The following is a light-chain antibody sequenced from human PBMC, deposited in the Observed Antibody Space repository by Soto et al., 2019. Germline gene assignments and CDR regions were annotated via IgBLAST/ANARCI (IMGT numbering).Light chain of an antibody. CDR2: EVI. V-gene: IGLV2-8*01. CDR3: RSYVGSNTYV. CDR1: KNDIGVYDC. Sequence: QSALTQPPSASGSPGQSVTISCTGTKNDIGVYDCISWYQHHPGKAPRLIIYEVIQRPSGVPDRFSGSKSGNTASLTVSGLQAEDEADYFCRSYVGSNTYVFGSGTKVTVL. J-gene: IGLJ1*01.